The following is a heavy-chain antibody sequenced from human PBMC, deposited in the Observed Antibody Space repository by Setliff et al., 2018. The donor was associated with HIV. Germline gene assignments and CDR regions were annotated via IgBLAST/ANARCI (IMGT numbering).Heavy chain of an antibody. V-gene: IGHV3-33*01. Sequence: GGSLRLSCEASGFTFSVHGMHWVRLAPGKGLEWVAVLWYDGVKKYYADSVKGRFTISRDDSKNTLYLQMNSLRAEDTALYYCARGQFRLRPDSLDVWGQGTLVTV. CDR3: ARGQFRLRPDSLDV. CDR2: LWYDGVKK. CDR1: GFTFSVHG. D-gene: IGHD2-21*01. J-gene: IGHJ3*01.